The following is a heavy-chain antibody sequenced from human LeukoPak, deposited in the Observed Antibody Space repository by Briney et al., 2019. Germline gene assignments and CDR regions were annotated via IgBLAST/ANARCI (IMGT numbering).Heavy chain of an antibody. V-gene: IGHV1-69*04. CDR1: GGTFSSYA. D-gene: IGHD2-8*01. CDR3: AREGLTPINFDF. J-gene: IGHJ4*02. CDR2: IIPILGIA. Sequence: ASVKVSCKASGGTFSSYAISWVRQAPGQGLEWMGRIIPILGIANYAQKFQGRVTITADKSTSTAYMELSSLRSDDTALYYCAREGLTPINFDFWGQGTLVTVSS.